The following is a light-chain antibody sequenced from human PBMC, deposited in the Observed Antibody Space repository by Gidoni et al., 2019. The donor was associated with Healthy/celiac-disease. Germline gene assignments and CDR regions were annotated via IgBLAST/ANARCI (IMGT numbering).Light chain of an antibody. CDR3: QQYNNWPLT. CDR1: QSVSSN. CDR2: GAS. J-gene: IGKJ4*01. Sequence: ERVMTQSPATLSVSPGERATLSCRASQSVSSNLAWYQQQPGQAPRLLIYGASTRATGIPARFSGSGSGTEFTLTLSSLQSEDFAVYYCQQYNNWPLTFGGGTKVEIK. V-gene: IGKV3-15*01.